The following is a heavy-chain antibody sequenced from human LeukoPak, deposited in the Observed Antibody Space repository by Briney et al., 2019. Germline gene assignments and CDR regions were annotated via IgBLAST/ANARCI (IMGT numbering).Heavy chain of an antibody. J-gene: IGHJ4*02. D-gene: IGHD3-3*01. CDR1: GFTFSSYA. V-gene: IGHV3-30-3*01. CDR2: ISYDGSNK. CDR3: ARVAIFGVAKYYFDY. Sequence: GRSLRLSCAASGFTFSSYAMHWVRQAPGKGLEWVAVISYDGSNKYYADSVKGRFTISRDNAKNSLYLQMNSLRAEDTAVYYCARVAIFGVAKYYFDYWGQGTLVTVSS.